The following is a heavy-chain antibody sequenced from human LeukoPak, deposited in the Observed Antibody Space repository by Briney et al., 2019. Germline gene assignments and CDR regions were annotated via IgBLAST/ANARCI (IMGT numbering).Heavy chain of an antibody. Sequence: GESLKISCKGSGYSFTSYWIGWVRQMPGKGLEWTGIIYPGDSDTRYSPSFQGQVTISADKSISTAYLQWSSLKASDTAMYYCARGPIAAAGTGFDDAFDIWGQGTMVTVSS. J-gene: IGHJ3*02. CDR3: ARGPIAAAGTGFDDAFDI. CDR2: IYPGDSDT. CDR1: GYSFTSYW. V-gene: IGHV5-51*01. D-gene: IGHD6-13*01.